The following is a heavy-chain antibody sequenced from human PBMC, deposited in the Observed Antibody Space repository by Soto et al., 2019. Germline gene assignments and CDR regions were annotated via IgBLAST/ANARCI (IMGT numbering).Heavy chain of an antibody. CDR3: AKEGSMVTDYYYYGMDV. J-gene: IGHJ6*02. D-gene: IGHD5-18*01. Sequence: GGSLRLSCAASGFTFRSYWMTWVRQPPGKGLEWVANIRQSGSGKNYVDSVKGRFTISRDNSKNTLYLQMNSLRAEDTAVYYCAKEGSMVTDYYYYGMDVWGQGTTVTVSS. CDR2: IRQSGSGK. V-gene: IGHV3-7*03. CDR1: GFTFRSYW.